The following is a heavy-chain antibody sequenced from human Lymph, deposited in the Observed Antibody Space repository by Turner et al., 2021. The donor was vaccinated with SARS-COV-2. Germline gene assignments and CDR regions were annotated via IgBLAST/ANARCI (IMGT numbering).Heavy chain of an antibody. J-gene: IGHJ4*02. D-gene: IGHD1-1*01. CDR3: ARDATGPLGY. CDR2: TIPIFGIA. CDR1: GGTFSTYA. V-gene: IGHV1-69*10. Sequence: QVQLVQSGAAVKKPGSSVKLSCKASGGTFSTYAISWVRQAPGQGLEWLGGTIPIFGIANYAQKFQGRVTITADKFTSTAYMELSSLRSEDTAVYYCARDATGPLGYWGRGTLVTVSS.